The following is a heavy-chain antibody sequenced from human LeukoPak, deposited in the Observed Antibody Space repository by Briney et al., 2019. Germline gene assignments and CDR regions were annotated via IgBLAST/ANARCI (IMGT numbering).Heavy chain of an antibody. CDR2: IKKDGSEK. CDR1: GFTFSNYW. V-gene: IGHV3-7*01. J-gene: IGHJ4*02. CDR3: ASSAVDSGWRYDY. Sequence: PGGSLRLSCAASGFTFSNYWMSWVRQAPGKGLEWVANIKKDGSEKYYVDSVKGRFTISRDNTKNSLYLQMNSLRAEDTAIYYCASSAVDSGWRYDYWGQGTLVTVSS. D-gene: IGHD6-19*01.